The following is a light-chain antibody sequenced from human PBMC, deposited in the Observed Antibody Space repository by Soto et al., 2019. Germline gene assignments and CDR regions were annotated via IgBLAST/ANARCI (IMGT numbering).Light chain of an antibody. J-gene: IGKJ5*01. CDR2: DAS. CDR3: QQRSNWPPIT. V-gene: IGKV3-11*01. Sequence: EIVLTQSPATLSLSPGERATLSCRASQSISSYLARYQQKPGQAPRLLIYDASNRATGLPARFSGSGSGTDFTLTISSLEPEDCAVYYCQQRSNWPPITFGQGTRLEIK. CDR1: QSISSY.